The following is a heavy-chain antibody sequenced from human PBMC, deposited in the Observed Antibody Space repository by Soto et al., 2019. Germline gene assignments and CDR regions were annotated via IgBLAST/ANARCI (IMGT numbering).Heavy chain of an antibody. D-gene: IGHD6-13*01. CDR3: ATKPGIAAVGGMAY. CDR1: GFTFSNYA. CDR2: MSGSGSST. Sequence: EVQLLESGGGLVQPGGSLRLSCAASGFTFSNYAMSWVRQAPGKGLEWVSAMSGSGSSTYYADSVKGRFTISRDNSRNTLYLQMNSLRAEDTAVYYCATKPGIAAVGGMAYWGQGTLVTVSS. V-gene: IGHV3-23*01. J-gene: IGHJ4*02.